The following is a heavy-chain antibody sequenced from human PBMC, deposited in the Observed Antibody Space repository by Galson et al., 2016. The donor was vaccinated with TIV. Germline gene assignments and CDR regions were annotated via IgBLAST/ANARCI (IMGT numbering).Heavy chain of an antibody. CDR3: AKVPSSGFSYYYGIDV. Sequence: LRLSCAASGFTFSSHAMTWVRQAPGKGLEWVSAISGSGATTHYADSVKGRFTISRDNSKNTLYVQMNSLRAEDTAVYYCAKVPSSGFSYYYGIDVWGQGTTVTVA. CDR2: ISGSGATT. J-gene: IGHJ6*02. CDR1: GFTFSSHA. D-gene: IGHD3-22*01. V-gene: IGHV3-23*01.